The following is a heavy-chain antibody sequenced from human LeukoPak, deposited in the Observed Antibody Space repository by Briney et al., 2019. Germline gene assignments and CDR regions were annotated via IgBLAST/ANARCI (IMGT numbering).Heavy chain of an antibody. D-gene: IGHD6-19*01. CDR3: ARDQGYSSGWYDAFDI. Sequence: PGGSLRLSCAASGFTFNNACMNWVRQAPGKGLEWVSSISSSSSYIYYADSVKGRFTISRDNAKNSLYLQMNSLRAEDTAVYYCARDQGYSSGWYDAFDIWGQGTMVTVSS. J-gene: IGHJ3*02. V-gene: IGHV3-21*01. CDR1: GFTFNNAC. CDR2: ISSSSSYI.